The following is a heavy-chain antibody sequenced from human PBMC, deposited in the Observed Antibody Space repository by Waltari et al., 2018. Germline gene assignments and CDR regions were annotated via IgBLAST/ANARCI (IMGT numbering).Heavy chain of an antibody. CDR1: GFTVSSHY. CDR2: IYSGGST. Sequence: EVQLVESGGGLVQPGGSMRLSCASSGFTVSSHYMSWVRQAPGKGLEWVSVIYSGGSTYYADSVKGRFTISRDNSKNTLYLQMNSLRAEDTAVYYCAKYCGGDCPFSPWGQGTLVTVSS. V-gene: IGHV3-66*02. D-gene: IGHD2-21*02. J-gene: IGHJ5*02. CDR3: AKYCGGDCPFSP.